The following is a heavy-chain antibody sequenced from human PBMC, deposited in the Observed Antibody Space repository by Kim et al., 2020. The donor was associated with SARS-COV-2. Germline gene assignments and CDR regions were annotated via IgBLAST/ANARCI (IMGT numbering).Heavy chain of an antibody. CDR2: ISSSGSTI. CDR1: GFTFSDYY. Sequence: LSLTCAASGFTFSDYYMSWIRQAPGKGLEWVSYISSSGSTIYYADSVKGRFTISRDNAKNSLYLQMNSLRAEDTAVYYCARVVATRPLDYWGQGTLVTVSS. CDR3: ARVVATRPLDY. J-gene: IGHJ4*02. V-gene: IGHV3-11*01. D-gene: IGHD6-6*01.